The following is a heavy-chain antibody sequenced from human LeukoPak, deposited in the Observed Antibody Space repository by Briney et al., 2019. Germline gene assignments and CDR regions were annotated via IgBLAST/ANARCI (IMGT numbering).Heavy chain of an antibody. CDR2: IHYSGST. V-gene: IGHV4-59*01. CDR1: GGSINSDY. D-gene: IGHD6-19*01. Sequence: SETLSLTCSVSGGSINSDYWNWIRQPPGKGLEWIGYIHYSGSTNYNPSLKSRVTISVDTSKNQFSLKLSSVTAADTAVYYCARAKYGWIDYWGQGTLVTVSS. J-gene: IGHJ4*02. CDR3: ARAKYGWIDY.